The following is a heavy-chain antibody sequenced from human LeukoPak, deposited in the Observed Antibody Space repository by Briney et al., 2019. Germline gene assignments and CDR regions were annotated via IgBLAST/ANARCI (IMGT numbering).Heavy chain of an antibody. V-gene: IGHV4-4*07. CDR3: ARQIASAGTAGFDF. CDR2: IYSTGST. CDR1: GGSISSYY. J-gene: IGHJ4*02. Sequence: SETLSLTCTVSGGSISSYYWSWIRQPAGKGLEWIGRIYSTGSTTYNPSLKSRVTMSVDTSKNQFSLRLRSVTAADTAVYYCARQIASAGTAGFDFWGQGALVTVSS. D-gene: IGHD6-13*01.